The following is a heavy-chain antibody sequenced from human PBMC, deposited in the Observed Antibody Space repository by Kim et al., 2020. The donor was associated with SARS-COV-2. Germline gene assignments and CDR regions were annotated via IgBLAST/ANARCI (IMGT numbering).Heavy chain of an antibody. J-gene: IGHJ6*02. CDR3: AREAWNDFWSGYSTIDNYYGMDV. CDR2: IYTSGST. CDR1: GGSISSYY. Sequence: SETLSLTCTVSGGSISSYYWSWIRQPAGNGLEWIGRIYTSGSTNYNPSLKSRVTMSVDTSKNQFSLKLSSVTAADTAVYYCAREAWNDFWSGYSTIDNYYGMDVWGQGTTVTVSS. V-gene: IGHV4-4*07. D-gene: IGHD3-3*01.